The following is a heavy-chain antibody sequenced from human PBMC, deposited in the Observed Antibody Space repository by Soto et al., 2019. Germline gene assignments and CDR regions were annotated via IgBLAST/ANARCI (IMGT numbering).Heavy chain of an antibody. CDR1: GNSFNNYW. V-gene: IGHV5-10-1*01. Sequence: PGESLKISCKGSGNSFNNYWISWVRQMPGKGLEWMGRIDPSDSYTNYSPSFQGHVTISADKSISTAYLQWSSLKASDTAIYYCGRHAGASEVGAVITNRFTTPIDSWGQGTLVTVSS. CDR2: IDPSDSYT. CDR3: GRHAGASEVGAVITNRFTTPIDS. J-gene: IGHJ4*02. D-gene: IGHD3-22*01.